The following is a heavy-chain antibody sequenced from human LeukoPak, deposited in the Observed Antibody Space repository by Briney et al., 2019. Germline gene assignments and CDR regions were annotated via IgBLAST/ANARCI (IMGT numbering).Heavy chain of an antibody. J-gene: IGHJ6*03. D-gene: IGHD1-1*01. Sequence: GASVKVSCKVSGYTLTELSIHWVRQAPGKRLEWMGGFDPEDGETIYAQKFQGRVTMTEDTSTDTAYMELSSLRSEDTAVYYCATGGIGTGTTVSYYYYMGVWGKGTTVTVSS. CDR2: FDPEDGET. CDR3: ATGGIGTGTTVSYYYYMGV. V-gene: IGHV1-24*01. CDR1: GYTLTELS.